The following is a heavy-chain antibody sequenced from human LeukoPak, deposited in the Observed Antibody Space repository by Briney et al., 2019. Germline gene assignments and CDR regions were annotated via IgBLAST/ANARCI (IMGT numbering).Heavy chain of an antibody. CDR2: ISGSGGST. CDR1: GFTFSSYG. V-gene: IGHV3-23*01. J-gene: IGHJ3*02. D-gene: IGHD3-22*01. CDR3: AKFKFTMMRNDAFDI. Sequence: PGGSLRLSCAASGFTFSSYGMSWVRQAPGKGLEWVSDISGSGGSTYYADSVKGRVTISRDNSNNTLYLQMISLRAEDTAVYYCAKFKFTMMRNDAFDIWGQGTMVTVSS.